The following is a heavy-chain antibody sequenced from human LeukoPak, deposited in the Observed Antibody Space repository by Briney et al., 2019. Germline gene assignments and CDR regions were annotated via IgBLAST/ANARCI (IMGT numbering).Heavy chain of an antibody. CDR3: ARRIAYCSGGSCNSAPYYYYYMDV. D-gene: IGHD2-15*01. Sequence: GASVKVSCKASGYTFTSYGISWVRQAPGQGLEWMGWISAYNGNTNYAQKLQGRVTMTTDTSTSTAYMELRSLRSDDTAVYYCARRIAYCSGGSCNSAPYYYYYMDVWGKGTTVTVSS. J-gene: IGHJ6*03. CDR2: ISAYNGNT. V-gene: IGHV1-18*01. CDR1: GYTFTSYG.